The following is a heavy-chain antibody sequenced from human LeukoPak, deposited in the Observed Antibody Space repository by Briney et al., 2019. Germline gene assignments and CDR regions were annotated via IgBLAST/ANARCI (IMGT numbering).Heavy chain of an antibody. CDR1: GGSISSSSYS. Sequence: SETLSLTCTVSGGSISSSSYSWGWIRQPPGKGLEWIGEINHSGSTNYNPSLKSRVTISVDTSKNQFSLKLSSVTAADTAVYYCARGLELPGYCSSTSCYPFDYWGQGTLVTVSS. V-gene: IGHV4-39*07. J-gene: IGHJ4*02. CDR2: INHSGST. CDR3: ARGLELPGYCSSTSCYPFDY. D-gene: IGHD2-2*01.